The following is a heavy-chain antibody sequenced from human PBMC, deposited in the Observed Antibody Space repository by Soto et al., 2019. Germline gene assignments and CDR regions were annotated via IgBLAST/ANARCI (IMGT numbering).Heavy chain of an antibody. CDR2: IRGKTNNYAT. CDR3: TREGAAHDY. D-gene: IGHD1-26*01. J-gene: IGHJ4*02. Sequence: EVQLVESGGGLVQPGGSLKLSCAASGFTFSGSTMHWVRQTSEKGLEWVGRIRGKTNNYATTYAASMKGRFTISRDDSKSTAFLQMNSLKTEDTALYYGTREGAAHDYGGQGTLVTVSS. CDR1: GFTFSGST. V-gene: IGHV3-73*02.